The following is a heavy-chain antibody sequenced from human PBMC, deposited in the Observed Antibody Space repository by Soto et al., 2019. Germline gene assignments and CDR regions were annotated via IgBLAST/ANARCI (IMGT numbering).Heavy chain of an antibody. V-gene: IGHV1-69*13. CDR1: GGTFSSYA. D-gene: IGHD3-22*01. Sequence: SVKVSCKASGGTFSSYAISWVRQAPGQGLEWMGGVIPIFGTANYAQKFQGRVTITADESTSTAYMELSSLRSEDTAVYYCARSYDSSGYYYEGLSWFDPWGQGTLVTVSS. J-gene: IGHJ5*02. CDR2: VIPIFGTA. CDR3: ARSYDSSGYYYEGLSWFDP.